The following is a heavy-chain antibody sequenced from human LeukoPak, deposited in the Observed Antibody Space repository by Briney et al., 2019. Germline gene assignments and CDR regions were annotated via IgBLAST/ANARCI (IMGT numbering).Heavy chain of an antibody. CDR3: VRGRIQLWFDAFDI. V-gene: IGHV3-30*02. D-gene: IGHD5-18*01. CDR1: AFTFSSYV. J-gene: IGHJ3*02. CDR2: IRYDGINK. Sequence: GGSLRLSCAASAFTFSSYVMHWVRQAPGKGLEWVAFIRYDGINKYYADSVKGRFTISRDNSKNTLYLQMNSLRAEDTAVYYCVRGRIQLWFDAFDIWGQGTMVTVSS.